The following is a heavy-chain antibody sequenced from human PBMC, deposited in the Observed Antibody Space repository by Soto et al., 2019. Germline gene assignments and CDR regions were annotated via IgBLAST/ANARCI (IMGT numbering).Heavy chain of an antibody. CDR3: ARLYYDSSGYYPPRF. CDR2: INHSGST. Sequence: QVQLQQWGAGLLKPSETLSLTCAVYGGSFSGYYWSWIRQPPGKGLEWIGEINHSGSTNYNPSLKSRVTISVDTSKNQFSLKLSSVTAADTAVYYCARLYYDSSGYYPPRFWGQGTLVTVSS. D-gene: IGHD3-22*01. V-gene: IGHV4-34*01. CDR1: GGSFSGYY. J-gene: IGHJ4*02.